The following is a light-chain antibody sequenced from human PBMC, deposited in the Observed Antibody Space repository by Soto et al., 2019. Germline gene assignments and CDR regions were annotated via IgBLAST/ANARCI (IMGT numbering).Light chain of an antibody. J-gene: IGLJ3*02. CDR1: SSNIGTFN. Sequence: QSVLTQPPSASGTPGQRVTISCSGSSSNIGTFNVYWYQQLPGEAPKLLIYVNNQRPSGVPDRFSGSKSGTSASLAISGLRSEDEADYYCAGWDDSLRGWVFGGGTQLTVL. V-gene: IGLV1-47*01. CDR2: VNN. CDR3: AGWDDSLRGWV.